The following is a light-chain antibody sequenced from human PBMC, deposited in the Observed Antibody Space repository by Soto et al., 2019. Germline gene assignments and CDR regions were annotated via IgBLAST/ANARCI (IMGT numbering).Light chain of an antibody. J-gene: IGLJ2*01. CDR2: DVS. CDR3: CSYAGRTSVL. CDR1: SSDVGSYNL. Sequence: QSALTQPASVSGSPGQAITISCTGTSSDVGSYNLVSWYQQHPGKAPKLMIYDVSKRPSGVSDRFSGSKSGNTASLTISGLQAEDEAAYYCCSYAGRTSVLCGGGTKLTVL. V-gene: IGLV2-23*01.